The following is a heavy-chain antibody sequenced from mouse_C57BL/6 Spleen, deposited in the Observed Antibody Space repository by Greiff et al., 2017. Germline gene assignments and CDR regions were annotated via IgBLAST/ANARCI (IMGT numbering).Heavy chain of an antibody. D-gene: IGHD2-4*01. CDR2: IWRGGST. CDR1: GFSLTSYG. V-gene: IGHV2-5*01. Sequence: VQLQQSGPGLVQPSQSLSITCTVSGFSLTSYGVHWVRQSPGKGLEWLGVIWRGGSTDYNAAFMSRLSITKDNSKSQVFFKMNSLQADDTAIYXCATPYDYDWAVAYWGQGTLVTVSA. CDR3: ATPYDYDWAVAY. J-gene: IGHJ3*01.